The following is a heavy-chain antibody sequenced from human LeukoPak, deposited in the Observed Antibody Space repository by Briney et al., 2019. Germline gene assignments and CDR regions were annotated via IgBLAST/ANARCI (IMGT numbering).Heavy chain of an antibody. CDR2: MTSTSTI. CDR3: ARDGSGTVDAFDI. D-gene: IGHD3-10*01. CDR1: GFIFSSYS. Sequence: GGSLRLSCAASGFIFSSYSMNWVRQAPGKGLEWVATMTSTSTIYYADSVKGRFTISRDNAKNSLYLQMNSLRAEDTAVYYCARDGSGTVDAFDIWGQGTMVTVSS. J-gene: IGHJ3*02. V-gene: IGHV3-69-1*01.